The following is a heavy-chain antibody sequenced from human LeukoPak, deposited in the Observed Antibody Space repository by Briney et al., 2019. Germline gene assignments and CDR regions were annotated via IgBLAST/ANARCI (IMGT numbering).Heavy chain of an antibody. Sequence: PGGSLRLSCAASGFTFSSYAMSWVRQAPGKGLEWVSAISGSGGSTFYADSVKGRFTISRDNSKNTLYLQMNSLRAEDTAVYYCAKDLVAATSSFDYWGQGTLVTVSS. J-gene: IGHJ4*02. D-gene: IGHD2-15*01. CDR2: ISGSGGST. CDR1: GFTFSSYA. CDR3: AKDLVAATSSFDY. V-gene: IGHV3-23*01.